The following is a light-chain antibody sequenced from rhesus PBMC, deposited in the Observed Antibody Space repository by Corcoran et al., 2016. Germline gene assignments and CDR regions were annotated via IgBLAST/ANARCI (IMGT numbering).Light chain of an antibody. CDR1: QGISNY. CDR2: YAS. CDR3: RRHNRYPRA. Sequence: DIQMTQSPSSLSASVGDTVTITCRASQGISNYLAWYQQKPGKAPKPLIYYASKLESGVPSRFSGSGSGTDFTLTISRLQPKDFATYYCRRHNRYPRAFGQGTKVEIK. V-gene: IGKV1S14*01. J-gene: IGKJ1*01.